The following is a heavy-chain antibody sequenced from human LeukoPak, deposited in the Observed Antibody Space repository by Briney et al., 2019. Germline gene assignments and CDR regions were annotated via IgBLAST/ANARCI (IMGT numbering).Heavy chain of an antibody. CDR3: ARNVVVVAATHYDYYYYGMDV. Sequence: PSETLSLTCTVSGGSISSYYWSWIRQPPGKGLEWIGYIYYGGSTNYNPSLKSRVTISVDTSKNQFSLKLSSVTAADTAVYYCARNVVVVAATHYDYYYYGMDVWGQGTTVTVSS. CDR1: GGSISSYY. D-gene: IGHD2-15*01. V-gene: IGHV4-59*08. J-gene: IGHJ6*02. CDR2: IYYGGST.